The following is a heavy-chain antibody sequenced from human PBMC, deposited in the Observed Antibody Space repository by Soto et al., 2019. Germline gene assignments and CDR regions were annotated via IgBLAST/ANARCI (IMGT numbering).Heavy chain of an antibody. CDR3: ARQHWNYGAFNI. CDR2: GYHRGNT. CDR1: GDSITSSSYY. D-gene: IGHD1-7*01. V-gene: IGHV4-39*01. J-gene: IGHJ3*02. Sequence: KTSETLSLTCSVSGDSITSSSYYWGWIRQPPGKGLEWIGSGYHRGNTYYNPSLKSRVTISVDTSKNQFSLKLNSLTAADTAIYYCARQHWNYGAFNIWGQGTMVTVSS.